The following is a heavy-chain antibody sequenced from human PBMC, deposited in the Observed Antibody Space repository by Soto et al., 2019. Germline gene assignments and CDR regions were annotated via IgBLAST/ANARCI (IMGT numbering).Heavy chain of an antibody. CDR2: FDPEDGET. V-gene: IGHV1-24*01. CDR3: ATDPRYCCGGSCYEFWNAFDF. J-gene: IGHJ3*01. D-gene: IGHD2-15*01. CDR1: GYTLTELS. Sequence: ASVKVSCKVSGYTLTELSMHWVRQAPGKGLEWMGGFDPEDGETIYAQKFQGRVTMTEDTSTDTAYMELSSLRSEDTAVYYCATDPRYCCGGSCYEFWNAFDFRGQGTTVTVSS.